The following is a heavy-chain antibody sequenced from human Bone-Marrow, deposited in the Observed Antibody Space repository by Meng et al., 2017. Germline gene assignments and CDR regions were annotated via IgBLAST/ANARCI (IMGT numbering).Heavy chain of an antibody. CDR3: ARDPDVDTARGDY. V-gene: IGHV1-2*06. CDR2: INPNSGGT. J-gene: IGHJ4*02. CDR1: GYTLTGYY. Sequence: VELGQVGAAVKNPGAAVKVACKASGYTLTGYYIHWVRQAPGQGLEWMGRINPNSGGTNYAQKFQGRVTMTRDTSISTAYMELSRLRSDDTAVYYCARDPDVDTARGDYWGQGTLVTVSS. D-gene: IGHD5-18*01.